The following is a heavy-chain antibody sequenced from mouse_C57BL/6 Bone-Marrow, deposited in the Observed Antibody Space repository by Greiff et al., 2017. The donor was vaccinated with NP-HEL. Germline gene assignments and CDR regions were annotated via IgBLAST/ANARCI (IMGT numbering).Heavy chain of an antibody. J-gene: IGHJ1*03. D-gene: IGHD6-1*01. CDR1: GYTFTDYN. CDR2: INPNNGGT. V-gene: IGHV1-18*01. Sequence: VQLKESGPELVKPGASVKIPCKASGYTFTDYNMDWVKQSHGKSLEWIGDINPNNGGTIYNQKFKGKATLTVDKSSSTAYMELRSLTSEDTAVYYCARSPLWYFDVWGTGTTVTVSS. CDR3: ARSPLWYFDV.